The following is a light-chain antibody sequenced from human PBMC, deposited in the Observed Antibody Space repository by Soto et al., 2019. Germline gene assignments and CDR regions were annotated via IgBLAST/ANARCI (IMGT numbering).Light chain of an antibody. CDR1: SNDVGGYNF. J-gene: IGLJ1*01. CDR3: SSYAGNNIYYV. V-gene: IGLV2-8*01. CDR2: EVS. Sequence: QSALTQPPSASGSPGQSVTISCTGNSNDVGGYNFVSWYQQHPGKAPKLMIFEVSKRPSGVPDRFSGSKSGSTASLTVSGLQAEDEADYYCSSYAGNNIYYVFGTGTKVTVL.